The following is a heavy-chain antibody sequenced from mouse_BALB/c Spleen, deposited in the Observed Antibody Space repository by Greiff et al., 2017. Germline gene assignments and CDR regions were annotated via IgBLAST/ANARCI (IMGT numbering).Heavy chain of an antibody. CDR1: GYTFTDYW. V-gene: IGHV1-69*01. CDR3: ARVAGTYAMDY. CDR2: IDTSDSYT. D-gene: IGHD1-1*02. J-gene: IGHJ4*01. Sequence: QVQLQQPGAELVMPGASVKMSCKASGYTFTDYWMHWVKQRPGQGLEWIGAIDTSDSYTSYNQKFKGKATLTVDEPSSTAYMQLSSLTSEDSAVYYCARVAGTYAMDYWGQGTSVTVSS.